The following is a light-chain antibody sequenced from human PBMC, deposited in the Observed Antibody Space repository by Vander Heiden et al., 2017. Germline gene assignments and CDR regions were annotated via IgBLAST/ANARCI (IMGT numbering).Light chain of an antibody. J-gene: IGKJ4*01. CDR2: DAS. CDR1: EPIASY. V-gene: IGKV3-11*01. CDR3: QQRNTWPQN. Sequence: EIVFTQSPDTVSLSPGERATLSCRASEPIASYLAWYQQKPGQAPRLLIYDASNRATGIPVRLSGRGSGTDFTLTISSLEPEHFAVYYCQQRNTWPQNFGGGTKVELK.